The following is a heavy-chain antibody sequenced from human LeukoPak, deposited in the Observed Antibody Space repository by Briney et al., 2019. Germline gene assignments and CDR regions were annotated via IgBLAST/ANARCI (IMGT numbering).Heavy chain of an antibody. D-gene: IGHD5-18*01. CDR2: IASGSQT. J-gene: IGHJ4*02. Sequence: PGGSLRLSCTASGFTLSSHDMHWVRQATGKGLERIAAIASGSQTFYAGSVKGRFTISREDAKNSLYLQMNSLRAGDTAVYYCVREARGYHYTYFDYWGQGTLVTVSS. CDR3: VREARGYHYTYFDY. CDR1: GFTLSSHD. V-gene: IGHV3-13*01.